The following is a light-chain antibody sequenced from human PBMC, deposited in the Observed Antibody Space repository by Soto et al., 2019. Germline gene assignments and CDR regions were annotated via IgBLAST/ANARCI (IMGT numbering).Light chain of an antibody. CDR2: DNN. CDR1: SSNIEKNY. V-gene: IGLV1-51*01. CDR3: EAWDSSLSAVL. Sequence: QSVLTQPPSVSAAPGQKVTISCSGSSSNIEKNYVSWFQHLPGTAPKVLIYDNNKRPSGIPDRFSGSKSGTSATLGITGLQTGHEADYYCEAWDSSLSAVLFGGGTKLTVL. J-gene: IGLJ2*01.